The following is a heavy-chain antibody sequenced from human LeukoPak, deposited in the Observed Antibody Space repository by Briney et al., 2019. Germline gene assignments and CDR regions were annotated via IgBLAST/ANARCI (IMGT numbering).Heavy chain of an antibody. V-gene: IGHV4-59*11. Sequence: SETLSLTCTVSGGSISSHYWSWIRQPPGKGLEWIGYIYYSGSTNYNPSLKSRVTISVVTSKNQFSLKLSSVTAADTAVYYCARAATGWLRLTYYYYMDVWGKGTTDTVSS. CDR2: IYYSGST. D-gene: IGHD5-12*01. CDR1: GGSISSHY. J-gene: IGHJ6*03. CDR3: ARAATGWLRLTYYYYMDV.